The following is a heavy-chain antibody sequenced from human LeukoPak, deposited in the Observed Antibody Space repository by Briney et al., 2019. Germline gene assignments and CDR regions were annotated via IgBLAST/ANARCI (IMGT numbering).Heavy chain of an antibody. V-gene: IGHV4-59*02. J-gene: IGHJ4*02. CDR1: GGSVSSYY. CDR3: ARESNLLRYFDWLLDY. D-gene: IGHD3-9*01. Sequence: SETLSLTCTVSGGSVSSYYWTWIRQPPGKGLEWIGYIFYSGSTYYNPSLKSRVTISLNTSKNQFSLRLASVTAADTAVYYCARESNLLRYFDWLLDYWGQGTLVTVSS. CDR2: IFYSGST.